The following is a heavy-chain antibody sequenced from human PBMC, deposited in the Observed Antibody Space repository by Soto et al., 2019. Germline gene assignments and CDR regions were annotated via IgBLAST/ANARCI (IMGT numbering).Heavy chain of an antibody. J-gene: IGHJ5*02. V-gene: IGHV3-23*01. CDR1: GFSISTYA. Sequence: GGSLRLSCTASGFSISTYAMSWVRQAPGQGLQWVSGISVSGTGTHYADSVKGRFTISRDNSKNMVYLQMNSLRAEDTALYYCAKGARRGSTTYYKVHYFDPWGQGTLVTVSS. CDR3: AKGARRGSTTYYKVHYFDP. D-gene: IGHD3-10*01. CDR2: ISVSGTGT.